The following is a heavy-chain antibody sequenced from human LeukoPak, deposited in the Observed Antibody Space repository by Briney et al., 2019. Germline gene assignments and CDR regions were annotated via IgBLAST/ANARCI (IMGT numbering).Heavy chain of an antibody. Sequence: EASVKVSCKASGYTFTSYGISWVRQAPGQGLEWMGWISAYNGNTNYAQKLQGRVTMTTDTSTSTAYMELRSLRSDDTAVYYCARIAYYYDSSGYQTFDYWGQGTLVTVSS. CDR2: ISAYNGNT. V-gene: IGHV1-18*01. J-gene: IGHJ4*02. D-gene: IGHD3-22*01. CDR1: GYTFTSYG. CDR3: ARIAYYYDSSGYQTFDY.